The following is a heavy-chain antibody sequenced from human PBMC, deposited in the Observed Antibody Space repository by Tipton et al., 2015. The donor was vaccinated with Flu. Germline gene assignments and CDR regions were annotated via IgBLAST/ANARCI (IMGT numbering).Heavy chain of an antibody. D-gene: IGHD3-16*02. J-gene: IGHJ6*02. CDR3: ARGLSAWGGVIVIGYYGVGV. Sequence: QLVQSVAEVKKPGASVKVSCKASGYTFTSYDINWVRQATGQGLEWMGWMNPNSGNTGYAQKFQGRVTMTRNTSISTAYMELSSLRAEGTAVYYGARGLSAWGGVIVIGYYGVGVWGQGAAGAVSS. CDR2: MNPNSGNT. V-gene: IGHV1-8*01. CDR1: GYTFTSYD.